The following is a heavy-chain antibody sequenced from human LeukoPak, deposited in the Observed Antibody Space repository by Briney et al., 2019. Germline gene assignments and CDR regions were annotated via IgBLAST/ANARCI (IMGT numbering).Heavy chain of an antibody. Sequence: SETLSLTCAVYGGSFSGYYWSWIRQPPGKGLEWIGEINHSGSTNYNPSLKSRVTISVDTSKNQFSLKLSSVTAADTAVYYCARGEWYSSGWTRGRPFDYWGQGTLVTVSS. J-gene: IGHJ4*02. CDR2: INHSGST. CDR1: GGSFSGYY. D-gene: IGHD6-19*01. CDR3: ARGEWYSSGWTRGRPFDY. V-gene: IGHV4-34*01.